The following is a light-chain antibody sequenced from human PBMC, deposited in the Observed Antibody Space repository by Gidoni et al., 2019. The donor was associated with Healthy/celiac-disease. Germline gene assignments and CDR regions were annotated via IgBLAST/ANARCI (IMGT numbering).Light chain of an antibody. V-gene: IGLV1-40*01. Sequence: QSALPPPPSVSGTPGQSVTITCTGSSSNIGAGYDVHWYQQLPGTDPKLLIYGNSNRPSGVPDRFSGSKSGTSASLAIAGLQAEDEADYYCQSYDSSLSGWVFGGGTKLTVL. CDR1: SSNIGAGYD. J-gene: IGLJ3*02. CDR3: QSYDSSLSGWV. CDR2: GNS.